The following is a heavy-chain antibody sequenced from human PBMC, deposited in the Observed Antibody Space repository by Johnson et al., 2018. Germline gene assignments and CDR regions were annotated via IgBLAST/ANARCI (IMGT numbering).Heavy chain of an antibody. D-gene: IGHD4-11*01. Sequence: VQLVESGGGLVQPGRSLRLSCAASGFTFDDYAMHWVRQAPGKGLEWVSGISWNIGSIVYADSVMGRFTISRDNAKNSMYLQMNSLRAEDTALYYCAKATVTTDYYYYDGMDGWGQGTTVTVSS. CDR2: ISWNIGSI. V-gene: IGHV3-9*01. J-gene: IGHJ6*02. CDR1: GFTFDDYA. CDR3: AKATVTTDYYYYDGMDG.